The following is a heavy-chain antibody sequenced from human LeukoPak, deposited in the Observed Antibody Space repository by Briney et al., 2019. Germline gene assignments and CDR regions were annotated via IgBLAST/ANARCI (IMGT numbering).Heavy chain of an antibody. J-gene: IGHJ4*02. Sequence: GESLKISCKGSGYSFTRYWIGWVRQMPGKGLEWMGIIYPGDSDTRYSPSFQGQVTISADKSISTAYLQWSSLKASDTAMYYCARGLEWELPDFDYWGQGTLVTVSS. V-gene: IGHV5-51*01. D-gene: IGHD1-26*01. CDR3: ARGLEWELPDFDY. CDR1: GYSFTRYW. CDR2: IYPGDSDT.